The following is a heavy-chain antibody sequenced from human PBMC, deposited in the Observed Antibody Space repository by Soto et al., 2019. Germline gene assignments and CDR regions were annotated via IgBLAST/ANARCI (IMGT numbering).Heavy chain of an antibody. Sequence: QVQLVESGGGVVQPGRSLRLSCAASGFTFSSYGMHWVRQAPGKGLEWVAVIWYDGSNKYYADSVKGRFTISRDNSKNTLYLQRNSLRAEDTAVYYCARVGGGAAAGIPTYWGQGTLVTVSS. V-gene: IGHV3-33*01. CDR2: IWYDGSNK. D-gene: IGHD6-13*01. CDR3: ARVGGGAAAGIPTY. J-gene: IGHJ4*02. CDR1: GFTFSSYG.